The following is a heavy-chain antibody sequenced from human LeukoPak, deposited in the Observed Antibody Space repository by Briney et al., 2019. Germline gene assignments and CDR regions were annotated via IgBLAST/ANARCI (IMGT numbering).Heavy chain of an antibody. J-gene: IGHJ5*02. CDR2: ISISSSYI. D-gene: IGHD2-2*01. CDR3: ARIYCSSTSCTGFDA. CDR1: GFTFSSYS. V-gene: IGHV3-21*01. Sequence: AGGSLRLSCAASGFTFSSYSMNWVRQAQGKGRGWVSSISISSSYIYYADSVTARLTISRDNAKNSLYLQMNSLRAEDTAAYYCARIYCSSTSCTGFDAWGQGTLVTVSS.